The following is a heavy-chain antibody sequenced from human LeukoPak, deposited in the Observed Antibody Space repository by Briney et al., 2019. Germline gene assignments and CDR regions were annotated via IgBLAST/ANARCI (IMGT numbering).Heavy chain of an antibody. J-gene: IGHJ4*02. CDR3: ARGPVDTAMVGSFDY. Sequence: PSETLSLTCAVYGGSFSGYYWSWIRQPPGKGLEWIGDINHSGSTNYNPSLKSRVTISVDTSKNQFSLKLSSVTAADTAVYYCARGPVDTAMVGSFDYWGQGTLVTVSS. V-gene: IGHV4-34*01. CDR1: GGSFSGYY. CDR2: INHSGST. D-gene: IGHD5-18*01.